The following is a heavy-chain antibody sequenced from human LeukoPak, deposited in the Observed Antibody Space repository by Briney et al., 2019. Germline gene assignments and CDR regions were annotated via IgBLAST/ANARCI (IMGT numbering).Heavy chain of an antibody. Sequence: GGSLGLSCAASGFTFSSYGMHWVRQAPGKGLEWVAVISYDGSNKYYADSVKGRFTISRDNSKNTLYLQMNSLRAEDTAVYYCAKDAGYSSGWLVYYYYGMDVWGQGTTVTVSS. D-gene: IGHD6-19*01. CDR2: ISYDGSNK. CDR3: AKDAGYSSGWLVYYYYGMDV. CDR1: GFTFSSYG. J-gene: IGHJ6*02. V-gene: IGHV3-30*18.